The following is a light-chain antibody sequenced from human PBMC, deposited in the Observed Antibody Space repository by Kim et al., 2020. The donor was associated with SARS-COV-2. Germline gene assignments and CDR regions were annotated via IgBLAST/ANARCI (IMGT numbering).Light chain of an antibody. Sequence: TISCTGSSSNIGAGYDVHWYQQLPGTAPKRLIYGNSNRPSGVPDRFSGSKSGTSASLAITGLQAEDEADYYCQSYDSSLSGSDVVFGGGTQLTVL. CDR1: SSNIGAGYD. V-gene: IGLV1-40*01. J-gene: IGLJ2*01. CDR2: GNS. CDR3: QSYDSSLSGSDVV.